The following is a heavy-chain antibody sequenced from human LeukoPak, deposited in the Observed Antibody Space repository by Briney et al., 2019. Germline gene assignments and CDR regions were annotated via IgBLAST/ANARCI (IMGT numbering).Heavy chain of an antibody. J-gene: IGHJ4*02. V-gene: IGHV3-23*01. CDR3: AKGRGTTVTSAANY. D-gene: IGHD4-17*01. CDR2: ISGSNDNT. Sequence: GGSLRLSCAASGFTFSNYAMSWVRQAPGKGLEWVSSISGSNDNTDYADSVKDRFTISRDNSKNTLSLQMNSLRAEDTAVYYCAKGRGTTVTSAANYWGQGTLVTVSS. CDR1: GFTFSNYA.